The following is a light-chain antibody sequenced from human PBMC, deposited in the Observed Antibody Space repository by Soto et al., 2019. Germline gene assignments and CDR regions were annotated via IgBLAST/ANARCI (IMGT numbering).Light chain of an antibody. CDR1: QSISSW. CDR3: KQYNSYSPLT. CDR2: KAS. J-gene: IGKJ4*01. Sequence: DIQMTHSPSTLSASVGDRVTITCRASQSISSWLAWYQQKPGKAPKLLIYKASSLESGVPSRFSGSGSGTEFTLTISSLQPDDFATYYCKQYNSYSPLTFGGGIKVDIX. V-gene: IGKV1-5*03.